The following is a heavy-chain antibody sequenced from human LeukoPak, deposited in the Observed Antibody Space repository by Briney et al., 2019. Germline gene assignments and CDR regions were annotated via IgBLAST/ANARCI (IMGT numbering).Heavy chain of an antibody. D-gene: IGHD3-22*01. CDR2: ISSSSSYI. Sequence: PGGSLRLSCAASGFTFSSNSMNWVRQAPGKGLEWVSSISSSSSYIYYADSVKGRFTISRDNAKNSLYLHMNSLRAEDTAVYHCARGTYYYDSSGYPSYYFDYWGQGTLVTVSS. J-gene: IGHJ4*02. CDR1: GFTFSSNS. V-gene: IGHV3-21*01. CDR3: ARGTYYYDSSGYPSYYFDY.